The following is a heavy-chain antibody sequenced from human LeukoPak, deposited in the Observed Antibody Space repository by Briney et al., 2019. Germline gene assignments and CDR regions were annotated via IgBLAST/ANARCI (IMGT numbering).Heavy chain of an antibody. CDR1: GFTFSSYA. D-gene: IGHD6-13*01. CDR2: ISGSGGST. J-gene: IGHJ6*02. CDR3: AREGYSSSWYPSYYYGMDV. V-gene: IGHV3-23*01. Sequence: GGSLRLSCAASGFTFSSYAMSWVRQAPGKGLEWVSAISGSGGSTYYADSVKGRFTISRDNAKNSLYLQMNSLRAEDTAVYYCAREGYSSSWYPSYYYGMDVWGQGTTVTVSS.